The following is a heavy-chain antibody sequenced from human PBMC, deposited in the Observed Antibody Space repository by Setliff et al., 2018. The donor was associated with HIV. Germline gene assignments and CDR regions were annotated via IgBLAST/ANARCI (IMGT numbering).Heavy chain of an antibody. J-gene: IGHJ6*03. D-gene: IGHD2-15*01. Sequence: SETLSLTCTVSGDSFGNYYWSWIRQPPGKGLEWIGYVFYTGSATYNPSLKSRVSISVDRSTNRFSLMLHSVTAADTAVYYCARGPSGGGFFYMDVWGKGTTVTVSS. CDR1: GDSFGNYY. CDR2: VFYTGSA. V-gene: IGHV4-59*01. CDR3: ARGPSGGGFFYMDV.